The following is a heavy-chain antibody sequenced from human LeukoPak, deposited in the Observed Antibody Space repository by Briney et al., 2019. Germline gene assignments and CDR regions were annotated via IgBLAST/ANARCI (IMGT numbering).Heavy chain of an antibody. J-gene: IGHJ4*02. CDR2: TYYRSKWYD. Sequence: SQTLSLTCAISGDSVSSNNGAWNWIRQSPSRGLEWLGRTYYRSKWYDDYAESMKGRITISPDTSKNQFSLHVYAVTPEDTAVYYCARDVGTSGWHTFDYWGQGTLVTVSS. CDR1: GDSVSSNNGA. D-gene: IGHD6-19*01. V-gene: IGHV6-1*01. CDR3: ARDVGTSGWHTFDY.